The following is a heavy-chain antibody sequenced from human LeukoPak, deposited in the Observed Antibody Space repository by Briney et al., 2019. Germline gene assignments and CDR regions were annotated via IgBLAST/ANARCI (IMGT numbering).Heavy chain of an antibody. V-gene: IGHV4-61*02. CDR2: IYTSGST. D-gene: IGHD2-21*02. Sequence: TSETLSLTCTVSGGSISSGSYYWSWIRQPAGKGLEWIGRIYTSGSTNYNPSLKSRVTISVDTSKNQFSPKLSSVTAADTAVYHCANDCGGDCRHAFDIWGQGTMVTVSS. CDR3: ANDCGGDCRHAFDI. J-gene: IGHJ3*02. CDR1: GGSISSGSYY.